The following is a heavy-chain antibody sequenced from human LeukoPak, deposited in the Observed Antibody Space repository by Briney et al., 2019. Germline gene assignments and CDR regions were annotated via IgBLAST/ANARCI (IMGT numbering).Heavy chain of an antibody. CDR1: GFTASSNY. CDR3: ARDSSGWWGYFDY. J-gene: IGHJ4*02. Sequence: GGSLRLSCAASGFTASSNYMSWVRQAPGKGLEWVSVIYSGGSTYYADSVKGRFTISRDNSKNTLYLQMNSLRAEDTAVYYCARDSSGWWGYFDYWGQGTLVTVSS. V-gene: IGHV3-53*01. CDR2: IYSGGST. D-gene: IGHD6-19*01.